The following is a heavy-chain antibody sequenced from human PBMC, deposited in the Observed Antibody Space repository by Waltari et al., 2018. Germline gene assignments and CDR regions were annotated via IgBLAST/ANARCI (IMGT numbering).Heavy chain of an antibody. CDR1: GGSFSGYY. CDR3: ARWTGRGTMVRDD. Sequence: QVQLQQWGAGLLKPSETLSLTCAVYGGSFSGYYWSWIRQPPGKGLEWIGEINHRGSTNYHPSLKSRVTISVDTSKNQFSLKLSSVTAADTAVYYCARWTGRGTMVRDDWGQGTLVTVSS. CDR2: INHRGST. V-gene: IGHV4-34*01. D-gene: IGHD3-10*01. J-gene: IGHJ4*02.